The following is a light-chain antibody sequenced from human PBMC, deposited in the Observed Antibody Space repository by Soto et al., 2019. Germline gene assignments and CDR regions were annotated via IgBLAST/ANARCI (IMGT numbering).Light chain of an antibody. CDR1: QSVSNY. CDR3: LQRSNWWT. CDR2: DAS. V-gene: IGKV3-11*01. Sequence: IVMPQSRSTLSLPPRGLEPQSCRASQSVSNYLAWYQQKPGQAPRLLTYDASNRATGIPARFSGSGSGTDFTLTISSLEPEDFAVYYCLQRSNWWTFGQGTKVDNK. J-gene: IGKJ1*01.